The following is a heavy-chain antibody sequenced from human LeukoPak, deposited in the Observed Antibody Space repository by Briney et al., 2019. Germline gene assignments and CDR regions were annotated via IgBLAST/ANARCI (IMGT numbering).Heavy chain of an antibody. J-gene: IGHJ4*02. V-gene: IGHV1-8*01. CDR2: MNPNSGNT. Sequence: ASVKVSCKASGYTFTSYDINWVRQATGQGLEWMGWMNPNSGNTGYAQKFQGRVTMTRNTTISTAYMELSSLRSEDTAVYYCARWSRYYDFWSGYPGDYWGQGTLVTVSS. CDR1: GYTFTSYD. D-gene: IGHD3-3*01. CDR3: ARWSRYYDFWSGYPGDY.